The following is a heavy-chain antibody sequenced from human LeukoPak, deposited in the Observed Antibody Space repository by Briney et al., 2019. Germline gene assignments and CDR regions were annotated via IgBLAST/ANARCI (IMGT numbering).Heavy chain of an antibody. J-gene: IGHJ4*02. CDR3: ARGCNRYDGSGYHCY. CDR1: GGSISSYS. D-gene: IGHD3-22*01. CDR2: IYHIGTT. V-gene: IGHV4-59*01. Sequence: SETLSLTCTVSGGSISSYSWSWIRQPPGKGLENIGYIYHIGTTNYNPSLKSRVTISLDTSKNQFSLNLSSVTAADTAMYYCARGCNRYDGSGYHCYWGQGKLVTVSS.